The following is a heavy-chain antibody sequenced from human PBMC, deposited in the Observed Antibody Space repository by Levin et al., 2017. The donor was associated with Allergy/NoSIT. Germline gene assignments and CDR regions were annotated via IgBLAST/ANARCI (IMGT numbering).Heavy chain of an antibody. CDR1: GFTFSKYG. D-gene: IGHD2-2*01. CDR3: AKDGGSCTSTGCPYFHY. Sequence: PGGSLRLSCVASGFTFSKYGMHWVRQAPGKGLEWVAVTSYDGNAKYYADSVRGRFTISRDNSRSTLFLQMDTLRPEDTAVYYCAKDGGSCTSTGCPYFHYWGQGTLVTVSS. CDR2: TSYDGNAK. J-gene: IGHJ4*02. V-gene: IGHV3-30*18.